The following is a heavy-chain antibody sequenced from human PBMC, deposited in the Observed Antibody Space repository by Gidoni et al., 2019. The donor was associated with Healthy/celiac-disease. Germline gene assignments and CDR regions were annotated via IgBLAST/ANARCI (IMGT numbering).Heavy chain of an antibody. V-gene: IGHV4-39*01. CDR3: ARHEVRVGVGATNCFDY. CDR1: GGSISSSSYY. Sequence: QLQLQESGPGLVKPSETLSLTCTVSGGSISSSSYYWGWIRQPPGKGREWIGSIYSSGSTDYHPSLKSRVTISVDTSKNQFSLKLSSVTAADTAVYYCARHEVRVGVGATNCFDYWGQGTLVTVSS. CDR2: IYSSGST. D-gene: IGHD1-26*01. J-gene: IGHJ4*02.